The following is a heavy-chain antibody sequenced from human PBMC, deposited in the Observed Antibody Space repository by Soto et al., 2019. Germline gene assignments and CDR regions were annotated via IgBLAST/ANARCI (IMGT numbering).Heavy chain of an antibody. CDR2: ISPYNGDI. Sequence: QVQLVQSGAEVKKPGASVKVSCKTSGYTFTSYGVSWVRQAPGQGLEWMGWISPYNGDIHYAQKLQGRLTMTTDTSTSTAYMELRSLRSDDTAVYYCARVDRSITIFGVVISIDYCGQGTLVTVSS. CDR3: ARVDRSITIFGVVISIDY. D-gene: IGHD3-3*01. J-gene: IGHJ4*02. CDR1: GYTFTSYG. V-gene: IGHV1-18*01.